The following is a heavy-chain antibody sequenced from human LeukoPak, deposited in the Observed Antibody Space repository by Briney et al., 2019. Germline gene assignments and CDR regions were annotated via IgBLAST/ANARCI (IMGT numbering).Heavy chain of an antibody. V-gene: IGHV3-21*01. D-gene: IGHD3-3*01. CDR1: GFTFSSYS. J-gene: IGHJ6*03. CDR2: ISSSSSYI. CDR3: ARDDSYYDFWSGYYRDHYYYYMDV. Sequence: GGSLRLSCAASGFTFSSYSMNWVRQAPGKGLEWVSSISSSSSYIYYADSVKGRFTISRDNAKNSLYLQMNSLRAEDTAVYYCARDDSYYDFWSGYYRDHYYYYMDVWGKGTTVTVSS.